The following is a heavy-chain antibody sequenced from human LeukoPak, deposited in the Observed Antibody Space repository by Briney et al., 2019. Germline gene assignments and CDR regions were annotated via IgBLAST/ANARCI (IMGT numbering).Heavy chain of an antibody. Sequence: GGSLRLSCSASGFTFSNFPMHWVRQAPGKGLEYVSAISTDGGSTYYANSVKGRFTISRDNSKNTLYLQMGSLRAEDMAVYYCATYYDSSYGYWGQGTLVTVSS. D-gene: IGHD3-22*01. V-gene: IGHV3-64*01. J-gene: IGHJ4*02. CDR1: GFTFSNFP. CDR2: ISTDGGST. CDR3: ATYYDSSYGY.